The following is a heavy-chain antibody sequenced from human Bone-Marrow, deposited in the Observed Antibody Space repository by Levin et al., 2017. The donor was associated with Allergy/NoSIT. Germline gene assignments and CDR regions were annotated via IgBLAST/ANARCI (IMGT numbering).Heavy chain of an antibody. Sequence: GESLKISCAASGFTFSDYYMGWVRQVPGKGLEWVSVIYSGGTANYADSVQGRFTISRDNSKNTMYLQMNSVRAEDTAVYYCGAGPFDYWGQGTLVTVSS. CDR2: IYSGGTA. V-gene: IGHV3-66*01. J-gene: IGHJ4*02. CDR1: GFTFSDYY. CDR3: GAGPFDY.